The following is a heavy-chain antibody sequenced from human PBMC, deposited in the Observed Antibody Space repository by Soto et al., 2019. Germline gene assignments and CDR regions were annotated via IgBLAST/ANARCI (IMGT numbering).Heavy chain of an antibody. CDR1: GFTFSSYA. V-gene: IGHV3-23*01. Sequence: EVQLLQSGGGLVKPGGSLRTSCGASGFTFSSYAMSWVRQAPGKELEWVSTISGTGGSTYYPDSVKGRFTISRDNSKNTVYLQMNSLRAEDAAVYYCAKEMTSGYYLFDYWGQGTLVTVSS. D-gene: IGHD3-22*01. CDR2: ISGTGGST. CDR3: AKEMTSGYYLFDY. J-gene: IGHJ4*02.